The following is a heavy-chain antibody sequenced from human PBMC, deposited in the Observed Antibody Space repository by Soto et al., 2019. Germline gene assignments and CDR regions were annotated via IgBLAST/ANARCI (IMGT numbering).Heavy chain of an antibody. Sequence: GSLRLSCAASGFTFSSYAMHWVRQAPGKGLEWVAVISYDGSNKYYADSVKGRFTISRDNSKNTLYLQMNSLRAEDTAVYYCARDGGIAAAATYFDYWGQGTLVTVSS. V-gene: IGHV3-30-3*01. J-gene: IGHJ4*02. CDR1: GFTFSSYA. CDR3: ARDGGIAAAATYFDY. CDR2: ISYDGSNK. D-gene: IGHD6-13*01.